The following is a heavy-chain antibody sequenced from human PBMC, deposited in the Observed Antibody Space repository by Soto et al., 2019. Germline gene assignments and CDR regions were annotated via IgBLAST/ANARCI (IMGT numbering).Heavy chain of an antibody. V-gene: IGHV4-31*03. CDR3: ARGTVLRFLEWLSPDY. D-gene: IGHD3-3*01. CDR2: IYYSGST. J-gene: IGHJ4*02. CDR1: GGSISSGGYY. Sequence: QVQLQESGPGLVKPSQTLSLTCTVSGGSISSGGYYWSWIRQHPGKGLEWIGYIYYSGSTYYNPSRKRRVTISVDTSKNQFSLKLSSVTAADTAVYYCARGTVLRFLEWLSPDYWGQGTLVTVSS.